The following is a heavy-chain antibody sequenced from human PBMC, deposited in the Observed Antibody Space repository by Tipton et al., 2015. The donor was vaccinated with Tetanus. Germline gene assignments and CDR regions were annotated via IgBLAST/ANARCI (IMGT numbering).Heavy chain of an antibody. V-gene: IGHV3-33*06. Sequence: SLRLSCAASGFTFRTYGMHWVRQAPGKGLEWVALILYGGNYKHYDDSVKGRVTISRDDSRNVVYLQMNSLRAEDTAIYYCAKYSLNSQYYGTSGYRTFDPWGQGTLVTVSS. CDR1: GFTFRTYG. J-gene: IGHJ5*02. CDR2: ILYGGNYK. CDR3: AKYSLNSQYYGTSGYRTFDP. D-gene: IGHD3-22*01.